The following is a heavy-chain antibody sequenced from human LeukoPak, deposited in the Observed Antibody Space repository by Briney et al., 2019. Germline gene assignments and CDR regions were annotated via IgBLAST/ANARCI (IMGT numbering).Heavy chain of an antibody. CDR3: ASAKYNWNYVDYYYYYMDV. Sequence: SETLSLTCAVSGYSISSGYYWGWIRPPPGKGLEWIGIIYHSGSTYYNPSLKSRVTISVDTSKNQFSLKLSSVTAADTAVYYCASAKYNWNYVDYYYYYMDVWGKGTTVTVSS. J-gene: IGHJ6*03. CDR1: GYSISSGYY. V-gene: IGHV4-38-2*01. D-gene: IGHD1-7*01. CDR2: IYHSGST.